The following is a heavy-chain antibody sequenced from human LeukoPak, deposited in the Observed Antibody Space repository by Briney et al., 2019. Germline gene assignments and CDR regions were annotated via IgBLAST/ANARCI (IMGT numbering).Heavy chain of an antibody. CDR1: GDSISGHY. Sequence: SETLSLTCTVSGDSISGHYWNWIRQPPGKGLEWIGYIHSSGSTDYSPSLRSRVTLSVGTSKNQLSLKLTSVTAADTAVYYCARPTATPAGSYYYHYLHVWGKGTTVTVSS. D-gene: IGHD6-19*01. V-gene: IGHV4-4*09. CDR3: ARPTATPAGSYYYHYLHV. J-gene: IGHJ6*03. CDR2: IHSSGST.